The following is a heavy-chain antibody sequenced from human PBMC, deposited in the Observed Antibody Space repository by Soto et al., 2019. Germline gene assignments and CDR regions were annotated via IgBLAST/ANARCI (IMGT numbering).Heavy chain of an antibody. J-gene: IGHJ6*03. D-gene: IGHD3-10*01. CDR1: GYTFISNH. Sequence: ASVKVSCKTSGYTFISNHMHWVRQAPGQGLEWMGIINPNGGSARHAQKFQGRVTMTRDTSTSTVYLELSSLRSEDTAVYYCARGALGVAYDYHYMDVWGKGTTVTVSS. CDR2: INPNGGSA. V-gene: IGHV1-46*03. CDR3: ARGALGVAYDYHYMDV.